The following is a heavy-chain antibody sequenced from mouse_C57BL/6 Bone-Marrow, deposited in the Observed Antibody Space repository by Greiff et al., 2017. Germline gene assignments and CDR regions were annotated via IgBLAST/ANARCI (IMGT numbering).Heavy chain of an antibody. J-gene: IGHJ1*03. Sequence: EVQLQQSGAELVRPGASVKLSCTASGFNIKDDYMPWVKQRPEQGLEWIGWIDPENGDTEYASKFQGKATITADTSSNTAYLQLSSLTSEDTAVYYCTPITTVVADWYFDVWGTGTTVTVSS. V-gene: IGHV14-4*01. CDR2: IDPENGDT. CDR1: GFNIKDDY. CDR3: TPITTVVADWYFDV. D-gene: IGHD1-1*01.